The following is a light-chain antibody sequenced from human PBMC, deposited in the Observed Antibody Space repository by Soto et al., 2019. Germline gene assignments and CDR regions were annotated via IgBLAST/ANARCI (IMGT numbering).Light chain of an antibody. Sequence: QSVLTQPPSASGTPVQRVTISCSGSSSNIGSNTVNWYQQLPGTAPKLLIYSNNQRPSGVPDRFSGSKSGTSASLAISGLHSEDEADYYCAAWDDSLNGPVFCGGTTLTVL. CDR3: AAWDDSLNGPV. J-gene: IGLJ2*01. V-gene: IGLV1-44*01. CDR2: SNN. CDR1: SSNIGSNT.